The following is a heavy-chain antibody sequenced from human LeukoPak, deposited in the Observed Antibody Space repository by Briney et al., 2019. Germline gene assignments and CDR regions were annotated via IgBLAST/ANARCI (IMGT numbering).Heavy chain of an antibody. J-gene: IGHJ4*02. Sequence: KRSQTLSLACAISGDSVSSNSAAWNWIRQSPSRGLEWLGTTYYRSKWYNDYAVSVKSRITINPDTSKNQFSLQLNSVTPEDTAVYYCARTDFGIAAAGTLDYWGQGTLVTVSS. D-gene: IGHD6-13*01. CDR1: GDSVSSNSAA. V-gene: IGHV6-1*01. CDR3: ARTDFGIAAAGTLDY. CDR2: TYYRSKWYN.